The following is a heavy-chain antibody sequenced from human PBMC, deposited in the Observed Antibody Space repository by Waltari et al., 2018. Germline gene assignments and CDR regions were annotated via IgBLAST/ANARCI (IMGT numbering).Heavy chain of an antibody. CDR1: GGSISSSSYY. Sequence: QLQLQESGPGLVKPSETLSLTCPVSGGSISSSSYYWGWIRQPPGTGQEWIGSIYYSGSTYYNPSLKSRVTISVDTSKNQFSLKLSSVTAADTAVYYCARHSAVSGSSWSLYYYYYGMDVWGQGTTVTVSS. V-gene: IGHV4-39*01. D-gene: IGHD6-13*01. CDR3: ARHSAVSGSSWSLYYYYYGMDV. CDR2: IYYSGST. J-gene: IGHJ6*02.